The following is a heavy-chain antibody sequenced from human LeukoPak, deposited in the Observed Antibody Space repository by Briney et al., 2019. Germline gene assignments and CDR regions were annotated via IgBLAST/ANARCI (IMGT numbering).Heavy chain of an antibody. CDR2: IRYDGSNK. CDR1: GFTFSSYG. Sequence: PGGSLRLSCAASGFTFSSYGMHWVRQAPGKGLEWVAFIRYDGSNKYYADSAKGRFTISRDNSKNTLYLQMNSLRAEDTAVYYCAKELYDSSGYSRFDYWGQGTLVTVSS. CDR3: AKELYDSSGYSRFDY. V-gene: IGHV3-30*02. J-gene: IGHJ4*02. D-gene: IGHD3-22*01.